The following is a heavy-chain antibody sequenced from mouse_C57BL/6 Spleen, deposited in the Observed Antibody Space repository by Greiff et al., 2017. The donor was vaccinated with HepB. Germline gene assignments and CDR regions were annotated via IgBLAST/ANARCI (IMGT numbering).Heavy chain of an antibody. V-gene: IGHV5-16*01. CDR3: ARDGVSPWYFDV. CDR2: INYDGSST. Sequence: EVKLMESEGGLVQPGSSMKLSCTASGFTFSDYYMAWVRQVPEKGLEWVANINYDGSSTYYLDSLKSRFIISRDNAKNILYLQMSSLKSEDTATYYCARDGVSPWYFDVWGTGTTVTVSS. J-gene: IGHJ1*03. CDR1: GFTFSDYY.